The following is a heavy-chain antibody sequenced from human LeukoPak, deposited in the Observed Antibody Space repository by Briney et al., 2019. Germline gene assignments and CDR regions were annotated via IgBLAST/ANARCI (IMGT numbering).Heavy chain of an antibody. J-gene: IGHJ6*03. V-gene: IGHV1-18*01. CDR1: GYIFTSYG. CDR3: ARGGSVLLWFGELLPMDV. CDR2: INTYNGNT. Sequence: ASVKVSCKASGYIFTSYGISWVRQAPGQGLEWMGWINTYNGNTKYIQKLQGRVTMTTDTSTSTAYMELRSLRSDDTAVYYCARGGSVLLWFGELLPMDVWGKGTTVTISS. D-gene: IGHD3-10*01.